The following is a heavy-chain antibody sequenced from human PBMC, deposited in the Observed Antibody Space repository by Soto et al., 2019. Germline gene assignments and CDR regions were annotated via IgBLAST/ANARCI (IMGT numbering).Heavy chain of an antibody. Sequence: QVQLVQSGAEVKKPGSSVKVSCKASGGTFSSYAISWVRQAPGQGLEWMGGIIPIPGTANYEQKFQGRVTITADESTSTVYMELSSLRADDTAVSFCARSQGSSTSLEIYYYYYYGMDVWGQGTTVTVSS. D-gene: IGHD2-2*01. CDR1: GGTFSSYA. V-gene: IGHV1-69*01. CDR2: IIPIPGTA. J-gene: IGHJ6*02. CDR3: ARSQGSSTSLEIYYYYYYGMDV.